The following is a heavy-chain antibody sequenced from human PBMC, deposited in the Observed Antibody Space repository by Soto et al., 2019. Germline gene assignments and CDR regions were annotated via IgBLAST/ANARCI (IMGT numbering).Heavy chain of an antibody. J-gene: IGHJ6*02. V-gene: IGHV1-18*01. Sequence: SVKVSCKASGYTFTSYGISWVRQAPVQGLEWMGWISAYNGNTNYAQKLQGRVTMTTDTSTSTAYMELRSLRSDDTAVYYCARDGSLEWLYYYYYGMDVWGQGTTVTVSS. CDR1: GYTFTSYG. CDR3: ARDGSLEWLYYYYYGMDV. CDR2: ISAYNGNT. D-gene: IGHD3-3*01.